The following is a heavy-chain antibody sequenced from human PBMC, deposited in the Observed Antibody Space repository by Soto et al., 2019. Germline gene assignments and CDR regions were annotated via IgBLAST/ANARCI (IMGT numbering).Heavy chain of an antibody. CDR1: GGSFSGYY. Sequence: QVQLQQWGAGLLKPSETLSLTCAVYGGSFSGYYWSWIRQPPGKGLEWSGEINHSGSTNYNPSLKSRVTISVDTSQNRFSLKLSPVTAADTDVYYCARGLTVVVVAAARTDAFDIWGQGTMVTVSS. D-gene: IGHD2-15*01. CDR2: INHSGST. CDR3: ARGLTVVVVAAARTDAFDI. V-gene: IGHV4-34*01. J-gene: IGHJ3*02.